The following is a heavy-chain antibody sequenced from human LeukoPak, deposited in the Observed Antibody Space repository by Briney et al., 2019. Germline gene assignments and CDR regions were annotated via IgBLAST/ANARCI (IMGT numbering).Heavy chain of an antibody. CDR2: INPNNGGT. D-gene: IGHD6-6*01. Sequence: ASVKVSCKASGYTFTGYYMHWVRQAPGQGLEWMGQINPNNGGTNYAQKFQGRVTMTRDTSISTAYMELSRLTSDDTAVYYCATIAPRWSWGPGTLVTVSS. V-gene: IGHV1-2*06. CDR3: ATIAPRWS. CDR1: GYTFTGYY. J-gene: IGHJ4*02.